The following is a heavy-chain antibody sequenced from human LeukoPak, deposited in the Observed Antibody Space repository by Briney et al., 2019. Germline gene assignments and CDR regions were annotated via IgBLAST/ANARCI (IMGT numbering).Heavy chain of an antibody. J-gene: IGHJ6*03. V-gene: IGHV5-51*01. D-gene: IGHD3-10*01. CDR3: ASSVKGDYYYMDV. CDR2: IYPGDSDT. Sequence: GESLKISCKGSGYSFTIYWIGWVRQMPGKGLESMAIIYPGDSDTRYSPSFQGQVTISADKSISTAYLQWSSLKASDTAMYYCASSVKGDYYYMDVWGKGTAVTVSS. CDR1: GYSFTIYW.